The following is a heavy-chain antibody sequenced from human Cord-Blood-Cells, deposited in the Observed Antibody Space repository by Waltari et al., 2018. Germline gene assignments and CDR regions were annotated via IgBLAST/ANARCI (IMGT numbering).Heavy chain of an antibody. CDR2: IYYSGST. CDR3: AGLPPGGSSDY. CDR1: GGSISSSSYY. Sequence: QLQLQESGPGLVKPSETLSLTCTVSGGSISSSSYYWGWIRQPPGKGLEWIGIIYYSGSTYYNPSLKSRVTISVDTSKNQFSLKLSSVTAADTAVYYCAGLPPGGSSDYWGQGTLVTVSS. J-gene: IGHJ4*02. D-gene: IGHD6-6*01. V-gene: IGHV4-39*01.